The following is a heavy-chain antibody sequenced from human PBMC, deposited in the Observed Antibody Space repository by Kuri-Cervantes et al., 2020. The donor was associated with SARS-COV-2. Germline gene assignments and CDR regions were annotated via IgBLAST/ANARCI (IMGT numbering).Heavy chain of an antibody. CDR3: ATPAPEYGGNSGGWVF. CDR1: GFTFSSYW. Sequence: GGSLRLSCAASGFTFSSYWMSWVRQAPGKGLEWVANIKQDGSEKYYVDSVKGRFTISRDNAKNSLYLQMYSLRAEDTAVYYCATPAPEYGGNSGGWVFWGQGTLVTVSS. V-gene: IGHV3-7*01. CDR2: IKQDGSEK. D-gene: IGHD4-23*01. J-gene: IGHJ4*02.